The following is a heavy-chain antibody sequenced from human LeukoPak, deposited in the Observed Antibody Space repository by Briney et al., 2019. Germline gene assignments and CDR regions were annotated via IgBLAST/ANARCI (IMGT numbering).Heavy chain of an antibody. CDR2: VYYNGIT. J-gene: IGHJ4*02. D-gene: IGHD1/OR15-1a*01. CDR3: ASQLGGTTFH. V-gene: IGHV4-59*01. Sequence: SETLSLTCTVSGGSISSYFWSWIRQPPGKGLEWIGYVYYNGITNYNPSLKSRVSISLDTSKNQFSLRLNSVTAAETAVYYCASQLGGTTFHWGQGTLVTVSS. CDR1: GGSISSYF.